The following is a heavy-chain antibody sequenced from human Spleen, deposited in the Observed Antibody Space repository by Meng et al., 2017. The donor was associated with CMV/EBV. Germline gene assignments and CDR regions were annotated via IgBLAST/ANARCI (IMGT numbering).Heavy chain of an antibody. J-gene: IGHJ4*02. Sequence: SETLSLTCAVSGGSISSSNWWSWVRQPPGKGLEWIGEIYHSGSTNYNPSLKSRVTISVDKSKNQFSLKLRSVTAADTALYYCARLSYSNHPLDYWGQGTLVTVSS. CDR1: GGSISSSNW. CDR2: IYHSGST. D-gene: IGHD4-11*01. CDR3: ARLSYSNHPLDY. V-gene: IGHV4-4*02.